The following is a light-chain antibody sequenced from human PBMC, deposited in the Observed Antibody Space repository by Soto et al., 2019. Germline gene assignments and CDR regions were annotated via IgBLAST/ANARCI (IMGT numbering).Light chain of an antibody. CDR2: GAS. J-gene: IGKJ1*01. CDR1: QSVSSN. CDR3: QQYNNWPGWA. V-gene: IGKV3-15*01. Sequence: EIVMTQSPVTLSVSPGERVTLSCRASQSVSSNLAWYQQNPGQAPRLLIYGASTRATGIPARFSGSGSGTEFTLTISSLQSEDFAVYYCQQYNNWPGWAFGQGTKVE.